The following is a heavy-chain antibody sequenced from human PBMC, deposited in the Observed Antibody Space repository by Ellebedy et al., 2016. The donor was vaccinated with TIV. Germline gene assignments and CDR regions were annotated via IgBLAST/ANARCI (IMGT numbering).Heavy chain of an antibody. CDR2: MNPNSGNT. CDR3: AREARGGNWGIAFDI. J-gene: IGHJ3*02. CDR1: GYTFTSYY. Sequence: ASVKVSXXASGYTFTSYYVQRVRQAPGQGLEWMGWMNPNSGNTGYAQKFQGRVTITADESTSTAYMELSSLRSEDTAVYYCAREARGGNWGIAFDIWGQGTMVTVSS. V-gene: IGHV1-8*03. D-gene: IGHD7-27*01.